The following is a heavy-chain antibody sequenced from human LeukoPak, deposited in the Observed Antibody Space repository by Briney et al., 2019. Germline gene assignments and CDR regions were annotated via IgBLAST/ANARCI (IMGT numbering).Heavy chain of an antibody. CDR2: IIPILGTA. Sequence: SVKVSCKASGGTFSSYAISWVRQAPGQGLEWMGGIIPILGTANYAQKFQVRVTITTDESTSTAYMELSSLRSEDTAVYYCARDPVGISRGGYFDYWGQGTLVTVSS. CDR1: GGTFSSYA. V-gene: IGHV1-69*05. CDR3: ARDPVGISRGGYFDY. J-gene: IGHJ4*02. D-gene: IGHD3-10*01.